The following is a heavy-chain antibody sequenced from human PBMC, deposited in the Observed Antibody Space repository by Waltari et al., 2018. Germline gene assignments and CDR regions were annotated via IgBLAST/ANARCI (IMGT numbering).Heavy chain of an antibody. CDR1: GYSISSGYY. Sequence: QVQLQESGPGLVKPSETLSLICAVSGYSISSGYYWGWIRQPPGKGLEWIGSIYHGGDTYYNSSLKSRVTISLDTSTNLFSLKLTSVTAADTAVYYCARVLGPYPYYFDYWGQGTLVTVSS. CDR3: ARVLGPYPYYFDY. CDR2: IYHGGDT. V-gene: IGHV4-38-2*01. J-gene: IGHJ4*02.